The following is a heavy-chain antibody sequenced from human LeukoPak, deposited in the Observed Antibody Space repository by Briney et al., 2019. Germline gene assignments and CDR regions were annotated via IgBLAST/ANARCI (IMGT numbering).Heavy chain of an antibody. V-gene: IGHV1-18*01. Sequence: ASVKVSCKASGYTFTSYGISWVRQAPGQGLEWMGWISAYNGNTNYAQKPQGRVTMTTDTSTSTAYMELRSLRSDDTAVYYCARVRGTIFGVVSLFDYWGQGTLVTVSS. J-gene: IGHJ4*02. D-gene: IGHD3-3*01. CDR3: ARVRGTIFGVVSLFDY. CDR1: GYTFTSYG. CDR2: ISAYNGNT.